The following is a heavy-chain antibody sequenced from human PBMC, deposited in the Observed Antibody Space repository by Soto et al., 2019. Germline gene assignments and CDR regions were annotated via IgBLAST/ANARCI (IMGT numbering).Heavy chain of an antibody. CDR3: ATQPRYDSSGYFFY. V-gene: IGHV4-34*01. CDR2: INHSGST. Sequence: PSETLSLTCAVYGGSFSGYYWSWIRQPPGKGLEWIGEINHSGSTNYNPSLKSRVTISVDTSKNQFSLKLSSVTAADTAVYYCATQPRYDSSGYFFYWGQGRLVTVS. D-gene: IGHD3-22*01. J-gene: IGHJ4*02. CDR1: GGSFSGYY.